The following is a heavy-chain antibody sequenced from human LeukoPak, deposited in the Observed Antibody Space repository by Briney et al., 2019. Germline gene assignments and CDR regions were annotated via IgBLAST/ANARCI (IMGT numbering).Heavy chain of an antibody. Sequence: PSGTLSLTCAVYGGSFSGYYWSWIRQPPGKGLEWIGEINHSGSTNYNPSLKSRVTISVDTSKNQFSLKLSSVTAADTAVYYCARGLLIAAGNWFDPWGQGTLVTVSS. V-gene: IGHV4-34*01. CDR2: INHSGST. CDR1: GGSFSGYY. D-gene: IGHD6-13*01. CDR3: ARGLLIAAGNWFDP. J-gene: IGHJ5*02.